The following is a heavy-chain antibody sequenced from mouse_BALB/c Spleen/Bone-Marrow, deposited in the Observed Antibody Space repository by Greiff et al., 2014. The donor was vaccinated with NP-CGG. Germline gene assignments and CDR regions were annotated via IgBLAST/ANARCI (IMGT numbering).Heavy chain of an antibody. Sequence: VQLQQSGPGLVAPSQSLSITCTVSGFSLTNYGVHWVRQPPGKGLEWLGVIWADGSTNYNSALMYRLSISKDNSKSQVFFKMNSLQTDDTAVYYCAKITTATGAMDYWGQGTSVTVSS. V-gene: IGHV2-9*02. CDR2: IWADGST. CDR3: AKITTATGAMDY. CDR1: GFSLTNYG. J-gene: IGHJ4*01. D-gene: IGHD1-2*01.